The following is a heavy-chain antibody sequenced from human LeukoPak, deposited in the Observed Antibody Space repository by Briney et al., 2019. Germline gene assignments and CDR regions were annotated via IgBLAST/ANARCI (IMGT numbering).Heavy chain of an antibody. CDR1: GGSISSYY. V-gene: IGHV4-59*12. Sequence: PSETLSLTCTVSGGSISSYYWSWIRQPPGKGLEWIGYIYYSGSTNYNPSLKCRVTMSVDTSKNQFSLKLSSVTAADTAVYYCARSGELSSDYWGQGTLVTVSS. J-gene: IGHJ4*02. CDR3: ARSGELSSDY. CDR2: IYYSGST. D-gene: IGHD3-16*02.